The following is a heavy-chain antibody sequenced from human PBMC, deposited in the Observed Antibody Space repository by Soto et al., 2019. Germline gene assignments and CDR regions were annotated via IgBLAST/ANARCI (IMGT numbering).Heavy chain of an antibody. CDR3: ARGPIAAAGTQGRRIYYMDA. CDR2: INHSGST. V-gene: IGHV4-34*01. J-gene: IGHJ6*03. CDR1: GGSFSGYY. Sequence: PEETLSLTCAVYGGSFSGYYWSWIRQPPGKGLEWIGEINHSGSTNYNPSLKSRVTISVDTSKNQFSLKLSSVTAADTAVYYCARGPIAAAGTQGRRIYYMDAWGKGTTVTVSS. D-gene: IGHD6-13*01.